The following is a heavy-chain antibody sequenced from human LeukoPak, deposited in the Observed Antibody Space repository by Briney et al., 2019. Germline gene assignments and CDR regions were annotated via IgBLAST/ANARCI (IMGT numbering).Heavy chain of an antibody. Sequence: ASVKVSCKASGYTFTGYYMHWVRQAPGQGLEWMGWISAYNGNTNYAQKLQGRVTMTTDTSTSTAYMELRSLRSDDTAVYYCARESSSIAAPARFDYWGQGTLVTVSS. D-gene: IGHD6-6*01. CDR1: GYTFTGYY. V-gene: IGHV1-18*04. J-gene: IGHJ4*02. CDR2: ISAYNGNT. CDR3: ARESSSIAAPARFDY.